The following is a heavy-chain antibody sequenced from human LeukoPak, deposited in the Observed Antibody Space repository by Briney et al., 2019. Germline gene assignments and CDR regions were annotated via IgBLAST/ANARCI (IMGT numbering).Heavy chain of an antibody. Sequence: QTGGSLRLSCAASGFTFSSYGMHWVRQAPGKGLEWVTVISYDGSNKYCADSVKGRFTISRDNSKKTLNLQMNSLRAEDTAVYYCAKEKDYYEYRYGMDVWGQGTTVTVSS. CDR3: AKEKDYYEYRYGMDV. CDR1: GFTFSSYG. D-gene: IGHD3-22*01. V-gene: IGHV3-30*18. J-gene: IGHJ6*02. CDR2: ISYDGSNK.